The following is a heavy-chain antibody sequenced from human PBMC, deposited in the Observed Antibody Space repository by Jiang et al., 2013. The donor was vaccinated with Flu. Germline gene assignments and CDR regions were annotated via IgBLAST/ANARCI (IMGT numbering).Heavy chain of an antibody. CDR1: GGTFSSYT. D-gene: IGHD3-10*01. J-gene: IGHJ4*02. CDR3: ATLNGSGSYYSPYDY. CDR2: IIPILGIA. V-gene: IGHV1-69*02. Sequence: GAEVKKPGSSVKVSCKASGGTFSSYTISWVRQAPGQGLEWMGRIIPILGIANYAQKFQGRVTITADKSTSTAYMELSSLRSEDTAVYYCATLNGSGSYYSPYDYWGQGTLVTVSS.